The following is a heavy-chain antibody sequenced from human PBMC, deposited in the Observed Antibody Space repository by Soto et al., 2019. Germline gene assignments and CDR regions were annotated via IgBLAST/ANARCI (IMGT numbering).Heavy chain of an antibody. J-gene: IGHJ6*03. CDR3: AKAATVVYYYYYMDV. CDR2: ISGSGGST. V-gene: IGHV3-23*01. D-gene: IGHD4-17*01. Sequence: GESLKISCAASGFTFSSYAMSWVRQAPGKGLEWVSAISGSGGSTYYADSVKGRFTISRDNSKNTLYLQMNSLRAEDTAVYYCAKAATVVYYYYYMDVWGKGTTVTVSS. CDR1: GFTFSSYA.